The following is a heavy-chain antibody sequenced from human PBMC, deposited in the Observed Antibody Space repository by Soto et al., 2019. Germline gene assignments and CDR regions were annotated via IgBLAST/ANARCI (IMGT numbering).Heavy chain of an antibody. D-gene: IGHD5-12*01. Sequence: QVQLVQSGAEVKKPGASVKVSCKASGYTFTGYYMHWVRQAPGQGLEWMGWINPNSGGTNYAQKFQGRGTITRDTSISTAYMELSRLRSDDTAVYYCARDPMLHNGYKDYWGQGTLVTVSS. V-gene: IGHV1-2*02. CDR1: GYTFTGYY. CDR2: INPNSGGT. CDR3: ARDPMLHNGYKDY. J-gene: IGHJ4*02.